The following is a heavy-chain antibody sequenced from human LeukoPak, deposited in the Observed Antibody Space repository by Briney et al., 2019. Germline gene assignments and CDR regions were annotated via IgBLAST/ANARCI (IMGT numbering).Heavy chain of an antibody. D-gene: IGHD2-15*01. J-gene: IGHJ6*02. CDR2: IFVGDSDT. V-gene: IGHV5-51*01. Sequence: GESLKISCKASAYTFTNSWIGWVRQMPGKGLEWMGIIFVGDSDTTYSPSFQGQVTISADRSISTAYLQWNSLKASDTAMYFCARLGYCSGGTCSSGYFYGMDVWGQGTTVTVSS. CDR1: AYTFTNSW. CDR3: ARLGYCSGGTCSSGYFYGMDV.